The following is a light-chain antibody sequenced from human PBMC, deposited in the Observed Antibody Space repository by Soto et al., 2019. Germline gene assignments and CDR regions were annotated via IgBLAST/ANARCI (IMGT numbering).Light chain of an antibody. CDR1: SSDVGSFNR. Sequence: QSALTQPPSVSGSPGQSVTISCAGTSSDVGSFNRVSWYQQHPGTAPRLMIYEVIYRPSGVPDRFAGSKSGNTASLTISGLQSEDEADYYCCSSSASGTLVFGGGTKLTVL. J-gene: IGLJ3*02. CDR3: CSSSASGTLV. V-gene: IGLV2-18*02. CDR2: EVI.